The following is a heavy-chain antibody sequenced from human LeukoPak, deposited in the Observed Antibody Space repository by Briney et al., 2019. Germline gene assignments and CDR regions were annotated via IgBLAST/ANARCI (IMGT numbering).Heavy chain of an antibody. D-gene: IGHD5-18*01. CDR1: GFTFSGSA. J-gene: IGHJ4*02. CDR3: TSIVDTAMVAFDY. V-gene: IGHV3-73*01. Sequence: GGSLRLSCAASGFTFSGSAMHWVRQASRKELEWVGRIRSKANSYATAYAASVKGRFTISRDDSKNTAYLQMNSLKTEDTAVYYCTSIVDTAMVAFDYWGQGTLVTVSS. CDR2: IRSKANSYAT.